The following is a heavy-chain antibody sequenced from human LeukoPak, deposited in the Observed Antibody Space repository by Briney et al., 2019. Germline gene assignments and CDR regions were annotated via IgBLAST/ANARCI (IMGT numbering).Heavy chain of an antibody. V-gene: IGHV1-69*02. CDR1: GGTFSSYT. D-gene: IGHD3-10*01. J-gene: IGHJ6*03. CDR3: ARVHGGGAYYMDV. CDR2: IIPILGIA. Sequence: SVKVSCEASGGTFSSYTISGVRQAPGQGLEWMGRIIPILGIANYAQKFQGRVTITADKSTSTAYMELSSLRSEDTAVYYCARVHGGGAYYMDVWGKGTTVTVSS.